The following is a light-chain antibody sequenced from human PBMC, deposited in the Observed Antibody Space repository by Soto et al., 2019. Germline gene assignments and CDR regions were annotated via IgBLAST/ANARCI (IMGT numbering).Light chain of an antibody. J-gene: IGKJ4*01. CDR1: QSISRS. CDR3: QQRSNWPPLT. CDR2: DAS. Sequence: TQSPSTLSVSPGERATLSCRVSQSISRSLAWYQQKPGQAPRLLIYDASNRATGIPARFSGSGSGTDFTLTISSLEPEDFAVYYCQQRSNWPPLTFGGGTKVDIK. V-gene: IGKV3-11*01.